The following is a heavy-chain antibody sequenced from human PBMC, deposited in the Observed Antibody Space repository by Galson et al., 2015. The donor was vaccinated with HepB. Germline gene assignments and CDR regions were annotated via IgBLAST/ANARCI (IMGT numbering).Heavy chain of an antibody. CDR3: ARDRGTAMDTYYFDY. J-gene: IGHJ4*02. V-gene: IGHV3-21*01. CDR2: ISSSNSYI. CDR1: GFVFSSYI. D-gene: IGHD5-18*01. Sequence: SLRLSCAASGFVFSSYIMNWVRQAPGKGLEWVSSISSSNSYIYYADSVKGRFTISRDNAKNSLYLQMNSLRAEDTAVYYCARDRGTAMDTYYFDYWGQGTLVTVSS.